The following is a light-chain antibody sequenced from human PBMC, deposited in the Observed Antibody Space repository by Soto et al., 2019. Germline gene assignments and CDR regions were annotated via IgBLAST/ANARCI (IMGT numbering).Light chain of an antibody. CDR2: EVS. CDR1: SSDVGGYKY. J-gene: IGLJ6*01. V-gene: IGLV2-14*01. Sequence: QSVLTQPASVSGSPGQSITISCTGSSSDVGGYKYVSWYQQHPGKAPKLMIFEVSNRPSGVSNRFSGSKSGNTASLTISGLQAEDEADYYCCSYASRSTYVFGIGTKLTVL. CDR3: CSYASRSTYV.